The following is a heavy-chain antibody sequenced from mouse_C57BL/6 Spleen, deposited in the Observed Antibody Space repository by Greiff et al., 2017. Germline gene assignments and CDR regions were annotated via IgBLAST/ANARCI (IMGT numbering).Heavy chain of an antibody. D-gene: IGHD1-1*01. CDR1: GYTFTSYW. V-gene: IGHV1-59*01. CDR2: IDPSDSYT. J-gene: IGHJ2*01. CDR3: ARSDYGSRY. Sequence: VQLQQPGAELVRPGTSVKLSCKASGYTFTSYWMHWVKQRPGQGLEWIGVIDPSDSYTNYNQKFKGKATLTVDTSSSTAYMQLSSLTSEDSAVYYCARSDYGSRYWGQGTTLTVSS.